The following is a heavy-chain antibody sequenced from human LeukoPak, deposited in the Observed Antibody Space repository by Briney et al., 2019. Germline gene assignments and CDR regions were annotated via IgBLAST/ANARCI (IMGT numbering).Heavy chain of an antibody. Sequence: PGGYLRRYCAASGFTFSSYAMSWVRQAPGKGLEWVSAISGSGGSTYYADSVKGRFTISRDNSKNTLYLQMNSLRAEDTAVYYCAKADSSGWLDVFDYWGQGTLVTVSS. CDR2: ISGSGGST. CDR1: GFTFSSYA. CDR3: AKADSSGWLDVFDY. V-gene: IGHV3-23*01. D-gene: IGHD6-19*01. J-gene: IGHJ4*02.